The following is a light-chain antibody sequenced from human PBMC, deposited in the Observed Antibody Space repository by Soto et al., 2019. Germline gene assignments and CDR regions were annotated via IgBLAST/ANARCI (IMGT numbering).Light chain of an antibody. CDR2: LGS. CDR3: MQALQTPPT. V-gene: IGKV2-28*01. Sequence: DIVMTQSPLSLPVTSGEPASISCRSSQSLLYSNGYNYLDWYLQKPGQSPQLLIYLGSNRASGVPDRFSGSGSGTDFTLKISRVEAEDVGVYYCMQALQTPPTFGQGTKVDIK. J-gene: IGKJ1*01. CDR1: QSLLYSNGYNY.